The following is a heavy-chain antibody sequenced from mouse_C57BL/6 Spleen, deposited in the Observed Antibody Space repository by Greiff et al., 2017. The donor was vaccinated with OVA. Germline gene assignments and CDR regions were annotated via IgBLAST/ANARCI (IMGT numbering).Heavy chain of an antibody. CDR3: AREAKRLGPYWYFDV. V-gene: IGHV5-17*01. D-gene: IGHD4-1*01. CDR2: ISSGSSTI. CDR1: GFTFSDYG. J-gene: IGHJ1*03. Sequence: EVKLVESGGGLVKPGGSLKLSCAASGFTFSDYGMHWVRQAPEKGLEWVAYISSGSSTIYYADTVKGRFTISRDNAKNTLFLQMTSLRSEDTAMYYCAREAKRLGPYWYFDVWGTGTTVTVSS.